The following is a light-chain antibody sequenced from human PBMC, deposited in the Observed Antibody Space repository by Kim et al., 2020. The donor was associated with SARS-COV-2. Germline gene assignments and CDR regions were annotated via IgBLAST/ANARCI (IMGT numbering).Light chain of an antibody. CDR3: NSRDSSGNHLYV. V-gene: IGLV3-19*01. CDR1: SLRSYY. J-gene: IGLJ1*01. Sequence: SSALPQDPAVSVALGQTVRITCQGDSLRSYYASWYQQKPGQAPVLVIYGKNNRPSGIPDRFSGSSSGNTASLTITGAQAEDEADYYCNSRDSSGNHLYVFGTGTKVTVL. CDR2: GKN.